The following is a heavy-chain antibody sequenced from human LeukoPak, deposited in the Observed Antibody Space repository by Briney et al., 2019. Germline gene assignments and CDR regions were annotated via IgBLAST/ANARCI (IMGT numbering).Heavy chain of an antibody. CDR3: ASLTYYDFWSGPNWYDP. CDR1: GFTFSSYS. D-gene: IGHD3-3*01. Sequence: GGSLRLSCAASGFTFSSYSMNWVRQAPGKGLEWVSSISSSSSYIYYADSLKGRFTISRDNAKNSLYLQMNSLRAEDTAVYYCASLTYYDFWSGPNWYDPWGQGTLVTVSS. J-gene: IGHJ5*02. CDR2: ISSSSSYI. V-gene: IGHV3-21*01.